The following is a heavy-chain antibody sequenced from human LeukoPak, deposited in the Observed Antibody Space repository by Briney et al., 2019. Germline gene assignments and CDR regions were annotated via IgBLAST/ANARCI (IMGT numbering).Heavy chain of an antibody. J-gene: IGHJ4*02. Sequence: PGGSLRLSCAASGFTFSSHWMTWVRQAPGRGLEWVANINQDGSQKYYVDSVMGRFTISSDNAKNSLYLQLNSLRAEDTAVYYCARTKEMASISYFDSWGQGTLVPVSS. CDR2: INQDGSQK. CDR1: GFTFSSHW. V-gene: IGHV3-7*01. CDR3: ARTKEMASISYFDS. D-gene: IGHD5-24*01.